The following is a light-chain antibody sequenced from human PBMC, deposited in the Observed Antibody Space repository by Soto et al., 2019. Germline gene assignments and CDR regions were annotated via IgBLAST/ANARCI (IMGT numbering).Light chain of an antibody. CDR3: LLYYGGQLGV. CDR2: STK. J-gene: IGLJ2*01. V-gene: IGLV7-43*01. CDR1: TGAVTSGYY. Sequence: QTVVTQEPSLTVSPGGTVTLTCATSTGAVTSGYYPNWFQQKPGQAPRALIYSTKNKYSWTPARFSGSLLGGKAALTLSGVQHEDEADYYCLLYYGGQLGVFGGGTKLTVL.